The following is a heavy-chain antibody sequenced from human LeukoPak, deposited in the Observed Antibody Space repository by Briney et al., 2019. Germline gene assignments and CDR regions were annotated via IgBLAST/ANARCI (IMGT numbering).Heavy chain of an antibody. D-gene: IGHD3-10*01. V-gene: IGHV3-9*01. J-gene: IGHJ4*02. CDR1: GFTFDDYA. Sequence: GGSLRLSCAASGFTFDDYAMHWVRQAPGKGLEWVSGISWNSGSIGYADSVKGRFTISRDNAKNSLYLQMNSLRAEDTALYYCAKSRTGMELLWFGEFDYWGQGTLVTVSP. CDR3: AKSRTGMELLWFGEFDY. CDR2: ISWNSGSI.